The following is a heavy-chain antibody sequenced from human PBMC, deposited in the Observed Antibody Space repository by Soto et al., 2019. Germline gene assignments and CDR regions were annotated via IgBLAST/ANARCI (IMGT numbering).Heavy chain of an antibody. CDR2: ISSSSSYI. Sequence: SLRLSCAASGFTFSSYSMNWVRQAPGKGLEWVSSISSSSSYIYYADSVKGRFTISRDNAKNSLYLQMNSLRAEDTAVYYCARDAYYYDSSGSSFFDYWGQGTLVTVSS. D-gene: IGHD3-22*01. CDR3: ARDAYYYDSSGSSFFDY. CDR1: GFTFSSYS. V-gene: IGHV3-21*01. J-gene: IGHJ4*02.